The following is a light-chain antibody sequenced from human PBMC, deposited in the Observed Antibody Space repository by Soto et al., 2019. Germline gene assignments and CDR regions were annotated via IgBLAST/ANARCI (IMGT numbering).Light chain of an antibody. J-gene: IGKJ1*01. CDR2: DAS. Sequence: DIQMTQSPSTLSASVGDRVTIACRASQSISSWLAWYQQKPGKAPKLLIYDASSLESGVPSRFSGSGSGTEFTLTISSLQPDDFATSYCQQYNSYWRTFGQGTKVDIK. CDR3: QQYNSYWRT. CDR1: QSISSW. V-gene: IGKV1-5*01.